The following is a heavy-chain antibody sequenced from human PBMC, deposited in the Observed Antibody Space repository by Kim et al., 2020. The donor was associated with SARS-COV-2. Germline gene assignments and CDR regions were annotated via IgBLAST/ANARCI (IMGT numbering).Heavy chain of an antibody. D-gene: IGHD4-17*01. CDR2: T. V-gene: IGHV3-23*01. J-gene: IGHJ4*02. Sequence: TYYADSVKGRFTISRDNSKNTLYLQMNSLRAEDTAVYYCAKVGYGDPNLGGGQGTLVTVSS. CDR3: AKVGYGDPNLG.